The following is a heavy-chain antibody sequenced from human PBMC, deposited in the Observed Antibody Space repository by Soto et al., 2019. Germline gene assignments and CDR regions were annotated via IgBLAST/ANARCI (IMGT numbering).Heavy chain of an antibody. CDR3: ARDSGSY. V-gene: IGHV4-39*07. Sequence: SETLSLTCTVSGGSISTSSHYWGWIRQPPGKGLEWIGSIFYSGSTYYNPSLRSRVTISIDTSKNQFSLKLTSVTAADTAVYYCARDSGSYWGQGTLVTVSS. J-gene: IGHJ4*02. CDR2: IFYSGST. D-gene: IGHD3-10*01. CDR1: GGSISTSSHY.